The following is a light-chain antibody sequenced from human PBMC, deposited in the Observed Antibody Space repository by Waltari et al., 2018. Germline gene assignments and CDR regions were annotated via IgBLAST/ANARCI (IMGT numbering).Light chain of an antibody. CDR2: RAS. V-gene: IGKV1-17*01. Sequence: DIQMTQSTSSLSASVGETGTSTCQASQAIGNDLNWYQQKPGKVPKLLIYRASSLQSGVPSRFSGSGSGTGFTLTISSLQPEDFATYYCQQGYSYPLTFGGGAKVEIK. CDR3: QQGYSYPLT. J-gene: IGKJ4*01. CDR1: QAIGND.